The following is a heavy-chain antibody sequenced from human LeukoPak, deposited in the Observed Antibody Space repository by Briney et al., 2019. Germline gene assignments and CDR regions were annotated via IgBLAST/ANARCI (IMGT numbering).Heavy chain of an antibody. CDR1: GFTFTSAW. J-gene: IGHJ4*02. D-gene: IGHD6-6*01. V-gene: IGHV3-15*01. Sequence: GSLRLSCAASGFTFTSAWMTWVREAPGNGLEWVGRIKSKTDGGTTDYAAPVKGRITISRDDSKNALYLQMNSLKTEDTAVYYCATGQQLVPDYWGQGTLVTVSS. CDR2: IKSKTDGGTT. CDR3: ATGQQLVPDY.